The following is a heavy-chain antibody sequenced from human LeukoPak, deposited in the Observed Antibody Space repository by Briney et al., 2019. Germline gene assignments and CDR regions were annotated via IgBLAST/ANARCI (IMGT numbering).Heavy chain of an antibody. CDR1: GFTFSSYS. Sequence: GGSLRLSCAASGFTFSSYSMNWVRQAPGKGLEWVSYISSSSSTIYYADSVKGRFTISRDNAKNSLYLQMNSLRAEDTAVYYCARVLPFMITFGELPLGMDVWGQGTTVTVSS. V-gene: IGHV3-48*04. J-gene: IGHJ6*02. D-gene: IGHD3-16*01. CDR3: ARVLPFMITFGELPLGMDV. CDR2: ISSSSSTI.